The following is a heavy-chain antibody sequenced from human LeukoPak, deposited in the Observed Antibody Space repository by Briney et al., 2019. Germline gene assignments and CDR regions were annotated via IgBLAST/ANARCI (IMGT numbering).Heavy chain of an antibody. J-gene: IGHJ4*02. D-gene: IGHD1-7*01. CDR1: GFTFTSYT. V-gene: IGHV3-48*04. CDR2: ISFSSTTI. Sequence: PGGSLRLSCAASGFTFTSYTMNWVRQAPGKGLEWVSYISFSSTTIYYADSVKGRFTISRDNAKNSLYLQMNSLRAEDTAVYYCASSTGRTTNFDYWGRGTLVTVSS. CDR3: ASSTGRTTNFDY.